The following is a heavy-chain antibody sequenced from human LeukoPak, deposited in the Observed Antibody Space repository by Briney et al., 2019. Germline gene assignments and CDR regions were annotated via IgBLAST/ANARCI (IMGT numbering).Heavy chain of an antibody. CDR3: VLAGSGSYYFDY. CDR1: GYRFTNYW. D-gene: IGHD3-10*01. Sequence: GASLRISCKGFGYRFTNYWIGWVRQMPGKGLEWMGIIYPGDSDTRYSPSFQGQVTISADKSINTGYLQWSSLKASDTAMYYCVLAGSGSYYFDYWGQGILVTVSS. V-gene: IGHV5-51*01. CDR2: IYPGDSDT. J-gene: IGHJ4*02.